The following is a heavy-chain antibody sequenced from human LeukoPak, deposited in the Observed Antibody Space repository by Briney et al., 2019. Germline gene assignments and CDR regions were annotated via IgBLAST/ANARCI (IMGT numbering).Heavy chain of an antibody. Sequence: PGGSLRLSCAASGFTFDDYAMHWVRQAPGKGLEWVSLISGDGGSTYYADSVKGRFTISRDNSKNSLYLQMNSLRTEDTALYYCAKDTHKYYYYYYMDVWGKGTTVTVSS. CDR2: ISGDGGST. CDR3: AKDTHKYYYYYYMDV. J-gene: IGHJ6*03. CDR1: GFTFDDYA. V-gene: IGHV3-43*02.